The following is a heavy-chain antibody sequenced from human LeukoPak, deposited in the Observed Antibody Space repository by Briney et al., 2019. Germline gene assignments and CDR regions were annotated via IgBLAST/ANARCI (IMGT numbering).Heavy chain of an antibody. Sequence: SETLSLTCTVSGGSISSGDYCWSWIRQPPGKGLEWIGYIYYSGSTNYNPSLKSRVTISVDTSKNQFSLKLSSVTAADTAVYYCARLGGRGTRLPFDYWGQGTLVTVSS. CDR2: IYYSGST. D-gene: IGHD2-15*01. V-gene: IGHV4-30-4*01. CDR1: GGSISSGDYC. J-gene: IGHJ4*02. CDR3: ARLGGRGTRLPFDY.